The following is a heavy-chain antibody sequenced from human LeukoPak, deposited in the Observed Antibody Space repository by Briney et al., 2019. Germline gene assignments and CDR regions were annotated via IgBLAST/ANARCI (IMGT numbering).Heavy chain of an antibody. J-gene: IGHJ5*02. D-gene: IGHD6-13*01. CDR2: MNPNSGNT. CDR1: GYTFTSHD. Sequence: ASVKVSCKASGYTFTSHDINWVRQATGQGLEWMGWMNPNSGNTGYAQKFQGRVTMTRNTSISTAYMELSSLRSEDTAVYYCATDRAAAGIRGNWFDPWGQGTLVTVSS. V-gene: IGHV1-8*01. CDR3: ATDRAAAGIRGNWFDP.